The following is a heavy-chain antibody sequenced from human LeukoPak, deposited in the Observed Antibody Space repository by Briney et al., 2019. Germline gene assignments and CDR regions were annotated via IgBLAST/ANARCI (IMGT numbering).Heavy chain of an antibody. CDR1: GGSISSSSYY. V-gene: IGHV4-39*07. Sequence: PSETLSLTCTVSGGSISSSSYYWGWIRQPPGKGLEWIGSIYYSGSTYYNPSLKSRVTISVDTSKNQFSLKLSSVTAADTAVYYCARYGRGVRYFDWLLPPFDYWGQGTLVTVSS. CDR3: ARYGRGVRYFDWLLPPFDY. D-gene: IGHD3-9*01. J-gene: IGHJ4*02. CDR2: IYYSGST.